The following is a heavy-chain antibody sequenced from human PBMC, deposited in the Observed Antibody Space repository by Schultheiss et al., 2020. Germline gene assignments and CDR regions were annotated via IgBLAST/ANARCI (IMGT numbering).Heavy chain of an antibody. D-gene: IGHD2-2*01. V-gene: IGHV1-69*04. CDR2: IIPILGIA. CDR3: ARDRSRVVVPAAIVWYYYYGMDV. Sequence: SVKVSCKASGGTFSSYAISWVRQAPGQGLEWMGRIIPILGIANYAQKFQGRVTITADKSTSTAYMELSSLRSDDTAVYYCARDRSRVVVPAAIVWYYYYGMDVWGQGTTVTVSS. CDR1: GGTFSSYA. J-gene: IGHJ6*02.